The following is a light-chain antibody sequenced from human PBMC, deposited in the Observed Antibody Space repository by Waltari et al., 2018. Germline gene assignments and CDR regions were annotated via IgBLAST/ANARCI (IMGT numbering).Light chain of an antibody. V-gene: IGKV3-11*01. J-gene: IGKJ4*01. CDR2: AAS. Sequence: IVLTQSPATLSLSPGETATLSCRASQNVKTYLAWYQQKPGQSPRLLIFAASARDSDIPTRFSGSGSGTNFTLTITSLEPEDFAVYYCQQREAWPLTFGGGTKVEI. CDR3: QQREAWPLT. CDR1: QNVKTY.